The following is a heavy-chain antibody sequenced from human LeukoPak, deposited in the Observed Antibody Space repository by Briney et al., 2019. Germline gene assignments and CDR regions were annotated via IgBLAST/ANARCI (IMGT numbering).Heavy chain of an antibody. CDR1: GYTFTGYY. Sequence: GASVKVSCKASGYTFTGYYMHWVRQAPGQGLEWMGWINPNSGGTNYAQKFQGRVTMTRDTSISTAYMELSRLRSDDTAVYYCARESNWGSCYFDYWGQGTLVTVSS. D-gene: IGHD7-27*01. CDR3: ARESNWGSCYFDY. V-gene: IGHV1-2*02. CDR2: INPNSGGT. J-gene: IGHJ4*02.